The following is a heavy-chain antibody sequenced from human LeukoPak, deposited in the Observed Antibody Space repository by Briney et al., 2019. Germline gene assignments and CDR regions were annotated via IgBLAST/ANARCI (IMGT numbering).Heavy chain of an antibody. CDR1: GGSISSYC. CDR3: ARGEIAAAGDYYYYYGMDV. CDR2: IYYSGST. Sequence: PSETLSLTCTLSGGSISSYCWSWIRQPPGKGLEWIGYIYYSGSTNYKPSLKSRVTISVDTSKNQFSLKLSSVTAADTAVYYCARGEIAAAGDYYYYYGMDVWGQGTTVTVSS. D-gene: IGHD6-13*01. J-gene: IGHJ6*02. V-gene: IGHV4-59*01.